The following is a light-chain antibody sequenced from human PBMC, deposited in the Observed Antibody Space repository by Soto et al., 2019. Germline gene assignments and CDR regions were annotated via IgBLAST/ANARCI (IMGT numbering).Light chain of an antibody. Sequence: SYELTQPPSVSVSPGQTASITCSGDKLGDKYAAWYQQKPGQSPVLVIYQDSKRPSGIPERFSGSNSGNTATLTISGTQAMDEADYFCQAWDSSIYVFGTGTKLTVL. CDR1: KLGDKY. CDR3: QAWDSSIYV. CDR2: QDS. J-gene: IGLJ1*01. V-gene: IGLV3-1*01.